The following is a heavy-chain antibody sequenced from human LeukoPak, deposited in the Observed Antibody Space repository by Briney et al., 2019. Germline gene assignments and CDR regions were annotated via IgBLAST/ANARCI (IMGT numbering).Heavy chain of an antibody. CDR2: SGGST. D-gene: IGHD4-17*01. CDR1: GFTFSDYY. J-gene: IGHJ4*02. CDR3: ASRGDYGINY. Sequence: GGSLRLSCAASGFTFSDYYMSWVRQAPGKGLEWVSVSGGSTYYADSVKGRFTISRDNSKNTLYLQMNSLRAEDTAVYYCASRGDYGINYWGQGTLVTVSS. V-gene: IGHV3-53*01.